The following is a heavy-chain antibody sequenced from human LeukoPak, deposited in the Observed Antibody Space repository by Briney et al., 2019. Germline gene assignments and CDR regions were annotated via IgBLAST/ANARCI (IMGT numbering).Heavy chain of an antibody. CDR1: GGSFSGYY. V-gene: IGHV4-34*01. Sequence: RPSETLSLTCAVYGGSFSGYYWSWIRQPPGKGREWIGEINHSGSTNYNPSLKSRVTISVDTSKNQFSLKLSSVTAADTAVYYCAILRREKYYDFWSGYYRFGYWGQGTLVTVSS. J-gene: IGHJ4*02. CDR2: INHSGST. D-gene: IGHD3-3*01. CDR3: AILRREKYYDFWSGYYRFGY.